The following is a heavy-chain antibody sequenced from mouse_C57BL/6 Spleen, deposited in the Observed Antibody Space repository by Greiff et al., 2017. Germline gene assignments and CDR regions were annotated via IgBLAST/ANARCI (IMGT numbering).Heavy chain of an antibody. V-gene: IGHV5-9-1*02. D-gene: IGHD1-1*01. Sequence: EVMLVESGEGLVKPGGSLKLSCAASGFTFSSYAMSWVRQTPEKRLEWVAYISSGGDYIYDADTVKGRFTISRDNARNTLYLQMSSLKSEDTAMYYCTRDRDYGSSSYWYFDVWGTGTTVTVSS. CDR3: TRDRDYGSSSYWYFDV. J-gene: IGHJ1*03. CDR2: ISSGGDYI. CDR1: GFTFSSYA.